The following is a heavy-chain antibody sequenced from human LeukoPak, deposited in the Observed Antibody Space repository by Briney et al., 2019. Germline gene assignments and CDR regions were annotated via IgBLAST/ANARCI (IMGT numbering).Heavy chain of an antibody. D-gene: IGHD2-2*03. V-gene: IGHV3-23*01. CDR2: ISGSGGST. Sequence: GGSLRLSCAASGFTFSSSAMSWVRQAPGKGLEWVSAISGSGGSTYYADSVKGRFTISRDNSKNTLYLQMNSLRAEDTAVYYCAKCGYCSSTSCYVLGNWYFDLWGRGTLVTVSS. CDR3: AKCGYCSSTSCYVLGNWYFDL. J-gene: IGHJ2*01. CDR1: GFTFSSSA.